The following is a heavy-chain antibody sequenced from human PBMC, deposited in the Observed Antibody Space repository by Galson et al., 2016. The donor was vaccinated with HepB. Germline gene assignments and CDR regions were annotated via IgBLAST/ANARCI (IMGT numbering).Heavy chain of an antibody. CDR1: GDSVSSNSVA. D-gene: IGHD2-15*01. CDR3: ARGIWNSFDV. J-gene: IGHJ3*01. Sequence: CAISGDSVSSNSVAWNWIRQSPSRGLEWLGRTYKNYATSVKSRITTNSDTSKNQFSLHLNSVTPDATAVYYCARGIWNSFDVWGQGTGVTVSS. V-gene: IGHV6-1*01. CDR2: TYK.